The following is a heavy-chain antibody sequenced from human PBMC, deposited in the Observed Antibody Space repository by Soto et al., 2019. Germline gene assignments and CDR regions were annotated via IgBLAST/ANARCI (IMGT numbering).Heavy chain of an antibody. CDR2: IWYDGSNK. CDR1: GFTFSSYG. V-gene: IGHV3-33*01. J-gene: IGHJ4*02. Sequence: QPGGSLRLSCAASGFTFSSYGMHWVRQAPGKGLEWVAVIWYDGSNKYYADSVKGRFTISRDNSKNTLYLQMNSLRAEDTAVYYCARDPPNSSGCDYWGQGNLVTVSS. CDR3: ARDPPNSSGCDY. D-gene: IGHD6-19*01.